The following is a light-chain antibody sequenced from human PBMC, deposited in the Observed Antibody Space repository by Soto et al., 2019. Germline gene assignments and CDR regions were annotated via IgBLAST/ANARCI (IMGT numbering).Light chain of an antibody. CDR1: SSDVGGYNH. CDR2: EVS. Sequence: QSALTQPASVSGSPGQSITISCTGTSSDVGGYNHVSWYQQHPGKAPKLMIYEVSNRPSGVSNRFSGSKSGNTASLTISGLQAEDEADYYCSSYTSSSWVFGGGTKLTVL. J-gene: IGLJ3*02. CDR3: SSYTSSSWV. V-gene: IGLV2-14*01.